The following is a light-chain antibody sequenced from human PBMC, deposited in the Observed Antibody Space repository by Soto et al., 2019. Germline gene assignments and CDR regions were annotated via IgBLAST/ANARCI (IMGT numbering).Light chain of an antibody. CDR3: QSFDSGLSGWRV. CDR2: GNS. CDR1: SSNIGAGYD. Sequence: QSALTQPPSVSGAPGQRVTISCTGSSSNIGAGYDVHWYQQLPGTAPKLLIYGNSNRPSGVPDRFSGSKSGTSASLAITGLQAEDEADYYCQSFDSGLSGWRVFGGGTQLTVL. J-gene: IGLJ3*02. V-gene: IGLV1-40*01.